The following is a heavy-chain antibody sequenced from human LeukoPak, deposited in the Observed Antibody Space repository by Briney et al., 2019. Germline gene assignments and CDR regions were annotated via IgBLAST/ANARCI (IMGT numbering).Heavy chain of an antibody. J-gene: IGHJ4*02. V-gene: IGHV3-7*01. D-gene: IGHD6-6*01. CDR3: ARGGQLADFDY. Sequence: PGGSLRLSCAASGFTFSSYSMNWVRQAPGKGLEWVANIKQDGSEKYYVDSVKGRFTISRDNAKNSLYLQMNSLRAEDTAVYYCARGGQLADFDYWGQGTLVTVSS. CDR2: IKQDGSEK. CDR1: GFTFSSYS.